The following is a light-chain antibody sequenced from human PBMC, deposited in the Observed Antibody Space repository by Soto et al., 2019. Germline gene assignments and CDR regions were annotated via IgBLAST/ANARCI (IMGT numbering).Light chain of an antibody. CDR1: QSVSSSY. J-gene: IGKJ1*01. V-gene: IGKV3-20*01. CDR3: QQYGSSLTWT. Sequence: EIVLTQSPGTLSLSPGERATLPCRASQSVSSSYLAWYQQKPGQAPRLLIYGASIRATGIPDRFSASGSGTDFTLTISRLEPEDFAVYYCQQYGSSLTWTFGQGTKVEIK. CDR2: GAS.